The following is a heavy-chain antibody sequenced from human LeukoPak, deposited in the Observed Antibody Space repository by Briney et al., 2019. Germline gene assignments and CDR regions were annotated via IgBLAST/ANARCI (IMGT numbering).Heavy chain of an antibody. CDR3: ARRRRYFDWLLYMDV. Sequence: SETLSLTCTVSGYSISSGHYWGWIRQPPGKGLEWIGEINHSGSTNYNPSLKSRVTISVDTSKNQFSLKLSSVTAADTAVYYCARRRRYFDWLLYMDVWGKGTTVTISS. J-gene: IGHJ6*03. V-gene: IGHV4-38-2*02. CDR1: GYSISSGHY. CDR2: INHSGST. D-gene: IGHD3-9*01.